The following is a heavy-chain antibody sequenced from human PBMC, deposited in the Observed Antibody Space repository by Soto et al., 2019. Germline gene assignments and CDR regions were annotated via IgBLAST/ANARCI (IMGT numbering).Heavy chain of an antibody. CDR3: ASRGDRYYDSSGYPLRYGMDV. J-gene: IGHJ6*02. V-gene: IGHV3-21*04. D-gene: IGHD3-22*01. CDR2: ITSISTCI. Sequence: GGSLRLSCAASGFTFSSYTMNWVRQAPGKGLEWVSSITSISTCIYYADSVKGRFTISRDNTKNSLYLQMNSLRAEDTAVYYCASRGDRYYDSSGYPLRYGMDVWGQGTTVTVSS. CDR1: GFTFSSYT.